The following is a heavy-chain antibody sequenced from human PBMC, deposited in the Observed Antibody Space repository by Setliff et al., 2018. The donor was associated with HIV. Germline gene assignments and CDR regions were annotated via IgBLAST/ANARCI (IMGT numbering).Heavy chain of an antibody. Sequence: ASVKVSCKASGYTFTSYGISWVRQAPGQGLEWMGWISAYNGNTNYAQKLQGRVTMTTDTSTSTAYMELSSLRSDDTAVYYCARDPPLAAAGGPDAFDIWGQGTMVTVSS. CDR3: ARDPPLAAAGGPDAFDI. D-gene: IGHD6-13*01. J-gene: IGHJ3*02. V-gene: IGHV1-18*01. CDR1: GYTFTSYG. CDR2: ISAYNGNT.